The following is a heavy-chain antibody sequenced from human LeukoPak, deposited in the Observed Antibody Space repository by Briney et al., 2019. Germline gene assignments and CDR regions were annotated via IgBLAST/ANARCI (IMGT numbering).Heavy chain of an antibody. V-gene: IGHV3-30-3*02. D-gene: IGHD3-22*01. J-gene: IGHJ4*02. CDR3: AKCGGKYYDSSGYNRYLDH. Sequence: PGRSLRLSCAASGFTFSSYAMHWVRQAPGKGLEWVAVISYDGSNKYYADSVKGRFTISRDNSKDTLYLQMNSLRAEDTAVYYCAKCGGKYYDSSGYNRYLDHWAQGTLVTVSS. CDR2: ISYDGSNK. CDR1: GFTFSSYA.